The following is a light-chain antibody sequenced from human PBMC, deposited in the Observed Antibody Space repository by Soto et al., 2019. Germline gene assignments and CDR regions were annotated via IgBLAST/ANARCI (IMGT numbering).Light chain of an antibody. CDR3: QQYYISWS. CDR1: HNIDTW. V-gene: IGKV1-5*03. CDR2: KAS. Sequence: DIQMTQSPSTLSASIGDTVTITCRASHNIDTWLAWFQQKPGKAPNLLIYKASTLEAGVPSRFSGSASGTEFTLTISSLQPEDFATYSCQQYYISWSFGQGTKVDNK. J-gene: IGKJ1*01.